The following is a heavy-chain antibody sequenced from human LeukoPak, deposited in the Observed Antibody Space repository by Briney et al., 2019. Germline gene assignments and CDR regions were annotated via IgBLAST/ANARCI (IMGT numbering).Heavy chain of an antibody. V-gene: IGHV4-61*05. Sequence: SETLSLTCIVSGGSISSSSYYWGWIRQPPGKGLEWIGYIYYSGSTNYNPSLKSRVTISVDTSKNQFSLKLSSVTAADTAVYYCARGPVGGTTYNDGDAFDIWGQGTMVTVSS. CDR1: GGSISSSSYY. CDR2: IYYSGST. J-gene: IGHJ3*02. CDR3: ARGPVGGTTYNDGDAFDI. D-gene: IGHD1-7*01.